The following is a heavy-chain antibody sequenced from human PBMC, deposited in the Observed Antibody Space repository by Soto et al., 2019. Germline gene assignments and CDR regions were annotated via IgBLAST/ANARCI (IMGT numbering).Heavy chain of an antibody. Sequence: QITLKESGPTLVKLTHTLTVTCTTSGLSLSTCGVGVGWTRHPSGKALKWRPLIYWNDDKGYSLSMKSSLTITKNPSDNQMDVTVSNRDPVDTATYYCAPAAAGLWFGYWGQGTLVTVSS. CDR3: APAAAGLWFGY. J-gene: IGHJ4*02. CDR2: IYWNDDK. D-gene: IGHD6-13*01. CDR1: GLSLSTCGVG. V-gene: IGHV2-5*01.